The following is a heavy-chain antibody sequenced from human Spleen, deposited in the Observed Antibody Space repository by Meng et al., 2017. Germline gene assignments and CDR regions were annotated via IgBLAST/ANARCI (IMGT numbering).Heavy chain of an antibody. CDR3: ARDLSGYGWFDP. D-gene: IGHD5-18*01. Sequence: QVQLQESGPGLVKPSQTLSLTCTVSGGSISSGGYYWSWIRRHPGKGLEWIGYFYYSGSTYYNPSLKSLVTISLDTSKNQFSLKLSSVTAADTAVYYCARDLSGYGWFDPWGQGTLVTVSS. CDR1: GGSISSGGYY. V-gene: IGHV4-31*01. J-gene: IGHJ5*02. CDR2: FYYSGST.